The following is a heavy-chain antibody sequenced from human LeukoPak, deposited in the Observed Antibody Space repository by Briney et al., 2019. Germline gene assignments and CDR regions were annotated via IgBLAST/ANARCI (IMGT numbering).Heavy chain of an antibody. V-gene: IGHV3-21*01. CDR2: ISGSSNYI. Sequence: GGSVRLSCATSGFTLSYYSMMCVRQAPGGGLEWVSSISGSSNYIFYGDSVKGRFTLSRDSAKNALYLQMDSLRAEDTAIYYCAREGLTRVIGCDSWGQGTLVTVSS. D-gene: IGHD4-17*01. CDR3: AREGLTRVIGCDS. CDR1: GFTLSYYS. J-gene: IGHJ5*01.